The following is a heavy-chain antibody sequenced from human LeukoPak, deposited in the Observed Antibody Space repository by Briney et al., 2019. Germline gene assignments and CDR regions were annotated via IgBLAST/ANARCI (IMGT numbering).Heavy chain of an antibody. Sequence: PSETLSLTCSVSGGSVSNYYWSWIRQPPGKGLEWIGYVYYTGSTNYNPSLKGRVTMFEDKSKNQFSLRLYSVTVADTAVYYCARHGSDWTFDYWGQGTLVTVSS. CDR1: GGSVSNYY. CDR2: VYYTGST. D-gene: IGHD6-19*01. CDR3: ARHGSDWTFDY. J-gene: IGHJ4*02. V-gene: IGHV4-59*08.